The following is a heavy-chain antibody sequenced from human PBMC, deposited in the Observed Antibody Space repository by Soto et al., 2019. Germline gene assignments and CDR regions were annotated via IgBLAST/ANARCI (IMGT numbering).Heavy chain of an antibody. CDR2: VSAYNRNT. Sequence: QVQLVQSGAEVKKPGASVKVSCEAYGYTFRNYGITWVRQAPGQGLEWMGWVSAYNRNTNYAQKFQERVTMTTATSTSTAYMELRRLRSDDTAIYFGARERQWESLPYWGQGTLVTVSS. CDR1: GYTFRNYG. D-gene: IGHD1-26*01. V-gene: IGHV1-18*01. CDR3: ARERQWESLPY. J-gene: IGHJ4*02.